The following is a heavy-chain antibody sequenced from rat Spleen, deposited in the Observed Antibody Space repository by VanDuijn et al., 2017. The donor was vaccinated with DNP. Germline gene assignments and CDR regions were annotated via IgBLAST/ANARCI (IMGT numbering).Heavy chain of an antibody. CDR1: GFTFSDYN. CDR2: ITSGRGST. Sequence: EVQLVESGGGLVQPGRSLKLSCAASGFTFSDYNMAWVRQVPGKGLEWIASITSGRGSTSYLDSVKGRFTVSRDDAKSTLYLQMDSLRSEDTAIYYCARGGTYYFDYWGQGVMVTVSS. CDR3: ARGGTYYFDY. V-gene: IGHV5S23*01. J-gene: IGHJ2*01.